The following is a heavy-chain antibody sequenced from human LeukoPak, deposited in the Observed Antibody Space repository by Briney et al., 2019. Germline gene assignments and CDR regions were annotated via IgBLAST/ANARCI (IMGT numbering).Heavy chain of an antibody. D-gene: IGHD3-22*01. V-gene: IGHV1-2*02. J-gene: IGHJ1*01. CDR3: ARGSYDSSDFEYFHH. Sequence: ASVKVSCKASGYTFTSCAISWVRQAPGQGLEWMGWINPNSGGTNYAQKFQGRVTMTRDTSIGTAYMELNRLRSDDTAVYYCARGSYDSSDFEYFHHWGQGTLVTVSS. CDR1: GYTFTSCA. CDR2: INPNSGGT.